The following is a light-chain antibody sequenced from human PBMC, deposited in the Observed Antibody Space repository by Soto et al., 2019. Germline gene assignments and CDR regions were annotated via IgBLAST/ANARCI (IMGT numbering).Light chain of an antibody. CDR1: QSVLGNF. V-gene: IGKV3-20*01. J-gene: IGKJ4*01. CDR3: QQYGDSLT. Sequence: EIVLTQSPGTLSLSPGERATLSCRATQSVLGNFLAWYQQKPGQTPRLLIYGASSRATGIPDRFSGSGSGTDFTLTISRLEPEDFAVYYCQQYGDSLTFSGGTKVEI. CDR2: GAS.